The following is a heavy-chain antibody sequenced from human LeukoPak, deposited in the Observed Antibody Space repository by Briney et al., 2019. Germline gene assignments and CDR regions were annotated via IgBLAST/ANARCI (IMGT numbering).Heavy chain of an antibody. CDR1: GFTFDSYA. CDR2: VSASGAGT. D-gene: IGHD6-19*01. V-gene: IGHV3-23*01. CDR3: ANNGGVAVAGSFDN. Sequence: GGSLRLSCAASGFTFDSYAMTWVRQAPGKGLEWVSTVSASGAGTYFADSVKGRFTISRDNSKNTLYLQMNCLRAEDTAVYYCANNGGVAVAGSFDNWGQGTLVTVSS. J-gene: IGHJ4*02.